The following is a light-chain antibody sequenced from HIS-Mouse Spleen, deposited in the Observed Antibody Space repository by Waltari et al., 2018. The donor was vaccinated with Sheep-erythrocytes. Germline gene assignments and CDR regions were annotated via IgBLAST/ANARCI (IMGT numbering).Light chain of an antibody. CDR1: ALPKKY. CDR3: QAWDSSTVV. Sequence: SYELTQPPSVSVSPGQTARIPCSGDALPKKYAYWYQQKSGQAPVLVIYEDSKRPSGIPERFSGSNSGNTATLTISGTQAMDEADYYCQAWDSSTVVFGGGTKLTVL. V-gene: IGLV3-1*01. J-gene: IGLJ2*01. CDR2: EDS.